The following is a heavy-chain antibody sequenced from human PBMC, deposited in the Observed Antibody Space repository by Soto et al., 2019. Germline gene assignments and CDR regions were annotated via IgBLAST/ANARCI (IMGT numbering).Heavy chain of an antibody. CDR2: ISYDGSNK. J-gene: IGHJ4*02. CDR3: ANSDYYDSSGYGDY. CDR1: GFTFSSYG. V-gene: IGHV3-30*18. Sequence: GGSLRLSCAASGFTFSSYGMHWVRQAPGKGLEWVAVISYDGSNKYYADSVKGRFTISRDNSKNTLYLQMNSLRAEDTAVYYCANSDYYDSSGYGDYWGQGTLVTVSS. D-gene: IGHD3-22*01.